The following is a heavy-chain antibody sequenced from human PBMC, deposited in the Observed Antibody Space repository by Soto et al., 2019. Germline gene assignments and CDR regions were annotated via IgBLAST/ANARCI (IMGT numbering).Heavy chain of an antibody. CDR3: ARIRDSTGRSTRYSYYIWMEV. CDR1: DFSLSKTRVG. D-gene: IGHD6-19*01. V-gene: IGHV2-26*01. CDR2: IFSNDEK. J-gene: IGHJ6*02. Sequence: PPETLTLNSTVPDFSLSKTRVGLGWIRQTPKKALELLAHIFSNDEKPYSTSLKSRLTISKDTSKSQVVLTMTKMDPVDTDTYYCARIRDSTGRSTRYSYYIWMEVEGHGT.